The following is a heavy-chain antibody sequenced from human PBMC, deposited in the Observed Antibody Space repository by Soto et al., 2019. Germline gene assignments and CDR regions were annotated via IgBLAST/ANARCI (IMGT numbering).Heavy chain of an antibody. D-gene: IGHD3-22*01. J-gene: IGHJ1*01. Sequence: QVQLVQSGAEVKKPGSSVKVSCKASGGTFSNYAIAWVRQAPGQGLEWMGGLIPISGTTNYAQKFQGRVTITADESTSTAYRELGGLRSEDTTVYYCAGVPNGYYEKGGNYSAESSHHGGRVPLVTFSS. V-gene: IGHV1-69*12. CDR3: AGVPNGYYEKGGNYSAESSHH. CDR2: LIPISGTT. CDR1: GGTFSNYA.